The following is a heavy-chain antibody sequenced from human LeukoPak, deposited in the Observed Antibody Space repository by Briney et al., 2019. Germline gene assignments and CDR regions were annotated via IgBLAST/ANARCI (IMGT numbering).Heavy chain of an antibody. D-gene: IGHD6-6*01. CDR3: ARGRIAAPYYFDY. Sequence: ASVKVSCKASGFTFTSSAVQWVRQARGQRLEWIGWIVVGSGNTNYAQKFQERVTITRDMSTSTAYMELSSLRSEDTAVYYCARGRIAAPYYFDYWGQGTLVTVSS. J-gene: IGHJ4*02. CDR1: GFTFTSSA. V-gene: IGHV1-58*01. CDR2: IVVGSGNT.